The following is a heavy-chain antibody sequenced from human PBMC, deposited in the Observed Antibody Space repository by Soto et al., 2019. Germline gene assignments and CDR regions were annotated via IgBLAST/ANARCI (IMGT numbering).Heavy chain of an antibody. D-gene: IGHD2-2*01. CDR1: GYTFTRYD. CDR2: MNPNTGNA. V-gene: IGHV1-8*01. J-gene: IGHJ6*02. CDR3: AVGIVLVPAAIFNYYGMDV. Sequence: ASVKVSCKASGYTFTRYDINWVRLVTGQGLEWMGWMNPNTGNAGYAQKFQGRVTMTRSTSISTAYMELSSLRSEDTAVYYCAVGIVLVPAAIFNYYGMDVWGQGTTVTVSS.